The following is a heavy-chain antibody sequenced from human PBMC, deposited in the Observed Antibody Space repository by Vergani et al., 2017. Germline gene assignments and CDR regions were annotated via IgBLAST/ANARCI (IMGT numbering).Heavy chain of an antibody. V-gene: IGHV1-69*01. CDR1: GGTFSSYA. D-gene: IGHD2-2*02. CDR3: AGEGGAYCSRTSCYTHWFDP. Sequence: QVQLVQSGAEVKKPGSSVKVSCKASGGTFSSYAISWVRQAPGQGLEWMGGIIPIFGTANYAQKFQGRVTITADESTSTAYMELSSLRSEDTAVYYCAGEGGAYCSRTSCYTHWFDPWGQGTLVTVSS. CDR2: IIPIFGTA. J-gene: IGHJ5*02.